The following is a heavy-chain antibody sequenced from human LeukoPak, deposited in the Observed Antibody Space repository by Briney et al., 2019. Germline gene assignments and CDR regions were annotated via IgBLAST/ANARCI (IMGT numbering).Heavy chain of an antibody. J-gene: IGHJ6*02. CDR1: GFTFSDYD. V-gene: IGHV3-13*01. D-gene: IGHD2/OR15-2a*01. CDR3: ARGRCSTSRCYERVNGLDV. CDR2: LHTGGGT. Sequence: QPGGSLRLSCAASGFTFSDYDMHWVRQAPGKGLEWVSGLHTGGGTYYSGSVKGRFATSRENAKNSLYLQMNNLRAGDTAVYYCARGRCSTSRCYERVNGLDVWGQGTPVTVS.